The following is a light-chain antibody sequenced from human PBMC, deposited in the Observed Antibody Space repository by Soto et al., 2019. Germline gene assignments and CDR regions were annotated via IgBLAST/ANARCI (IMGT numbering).Light chain of an antibody. CDR2: DAS. J-gene: IGKJ2*01. CDR1: QSFSTW. CDR3: QLYNSYT. Sequence: DIPMTQTPSTLSASVGDRVTITCRASQSFSTWLAWYQQKPGKAPKLLIFDASSLERGVPSRFSGSGSGTEFTLTSSSLQPEDFATYYCQLYNSYTFGQGTKLEI. V-gene: IGKV1-5*01.